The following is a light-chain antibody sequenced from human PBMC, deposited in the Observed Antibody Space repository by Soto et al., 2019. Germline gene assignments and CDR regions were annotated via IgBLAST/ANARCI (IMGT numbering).Light chain of an antibody. V-gene: IGKV3-20*01. Sequence: EIVLTQSPGTLSLSPGERATLSCRASQSVSSSYLAWYQQEPGQAPRLLIYGASSRATGIPDRFSGSGSGTDFTLTISRLEPEDFEVYYCQRDRNSPTRRFAQGTKVAIK. CDR1: QSVSSSY. CDR3: QRDRNSPTRR. J-gene: IGKJ1*01. CDR2: GAS.